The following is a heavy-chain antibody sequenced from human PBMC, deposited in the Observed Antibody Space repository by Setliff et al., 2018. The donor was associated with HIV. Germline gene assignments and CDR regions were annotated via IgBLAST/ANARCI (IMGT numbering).Heavy chain of an antibody. V-gene: IGHV1-18*01. CDR1: GYTFTSYG. J-gene: IGHJ4*02. CDR2: ISAYNGNT. D-gene: IGHD2-2*01. CDR3: ARGPPIVVVPAALLTFDY. Sequence: WASVKVSCKASGYTFTSYGISWVRQAPGQGLEWMGWISAYNGNTNYAQKLQGRVTMTTDTSTSTAYMELRSLRSDDTAVHYCARGPPIVVVPAALLTFDYWGQGTLVTVSS.